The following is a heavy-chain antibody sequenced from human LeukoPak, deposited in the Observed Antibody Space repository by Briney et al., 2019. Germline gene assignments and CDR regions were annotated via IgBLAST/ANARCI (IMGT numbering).Heavy chain of an antibody. CDR1: GFTFSSYG. Sequence: PEGSLRLSCAASGFTFSSYGMSWVRQAPGKGLEWVSAISGSGGSTYYADSVKGRFTISRDNSKNTLYLQMNSLRAEDTAVYYCAKDPSFEVDYWGQGTLVTVSS. CDR3: AKDPSFEVDY. D-gene: IGHD3-3*02. J-gene: IGHJ4*02. CDR2: ISGSGGST. V-gene: IGHV3-23*01.